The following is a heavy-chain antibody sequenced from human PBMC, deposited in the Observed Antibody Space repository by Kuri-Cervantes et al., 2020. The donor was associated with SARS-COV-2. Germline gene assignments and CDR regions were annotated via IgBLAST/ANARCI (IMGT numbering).Heavy chain of an antibody. CDR3: ARAVYSSGWYGGGGWFDP. D-gene: IGHD6-19*01. J-gene: IGHJ5*02. CDR2: INHSGST. Sequence: SETLSLTCTVSGGSISSSSYYWGWIRQPPGKGLEWIGEINHSGSTNYNPSLKSRVTISVDTSKNQFSLKLSSVTAADTAVYNCARAVYSSGWYGGGGWFDPWGQGTLVTVSS. CDR1: GGSISSSSYY. V-gene: IGHV4-39*01.